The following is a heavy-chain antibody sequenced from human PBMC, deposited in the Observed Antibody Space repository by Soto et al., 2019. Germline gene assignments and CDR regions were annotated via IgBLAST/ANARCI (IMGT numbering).Heavy chain of an antibody. D-gene: IGHD7-27*01. V-gene: IGHV1-3*01. CDR1: GYTFISYA. CDR3: ARDTGDGTFDF. J-gene: IGHJ4*02. CDR2: INAGYGNT. Sequence: SVKVSCKASGYTFISYAMHWVRQAPGQRLEWMGWINAGYGNTKSSQKFQDRVTISRDTSASTAYMELTSLRSEDTAVYYCARDTGDGTFDFWGQGTLVTVSS.